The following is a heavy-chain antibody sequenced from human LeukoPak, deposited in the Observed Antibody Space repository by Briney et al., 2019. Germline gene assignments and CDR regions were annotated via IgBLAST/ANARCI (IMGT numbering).Heavy chain of an antibody. D-gene: IGHD2-8*02. V-gene: IGHV3-7*01. J-gene: IGHJ2*01. CDR1: GFIFNSHW. CDR3: ARVRTEWYIDL. Sequence: GGSLRLSCAGSGFIFNSHWMTWVRQAPGMGPEWVGNIRQDGDEKFYADSVRGRFSISRDNAKNSLYLHLNSLRAEDTAIYYCARVRTEWYIDLWGRGTLVTVSP. CDR2: IRQDGDEK.